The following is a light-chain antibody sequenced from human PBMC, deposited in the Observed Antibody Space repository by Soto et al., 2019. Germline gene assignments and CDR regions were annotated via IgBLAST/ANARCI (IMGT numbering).Light chain of an antibody. CDR2: EVS. CDR3: SSYTNSSTLVG. J-gene: IGLJ2*01. V-gene: IGLV2-14*01. CDR1: SSDVGGYNF. Sequence: QSALTQPASVSGSPGQWITFSCTGTSSDVGGYNFVSWYQHHPGKAPKLIIYEVSNRPSGVSNRFSASKSGNTASLTISGLQAEDEADYYCSSYTNSSTLVGFGGGTKLTVL.